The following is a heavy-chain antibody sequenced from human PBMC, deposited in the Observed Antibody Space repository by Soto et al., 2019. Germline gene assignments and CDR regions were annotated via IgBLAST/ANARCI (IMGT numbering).Heavy chain of an antibody. CDR3: AMPTYYYDSSGSPGAFDI. V-gene: IGHV1-46*03. J-gene: IGHJ3*02. CDR1: GYTFTSYY. Sequence: SVKGSCKASGYTFTSYYMHWVRQAPGKGLEWMGIINPSGGSTSYAQKFQGRVTMPRDTSTSTVYMELSSLRSEDTAVYYCAMPTYYYDSSGSPGAFDIWGQGTIVTVSS. D-gene: IGHD3-22*01. CDR2: INPSGGST.